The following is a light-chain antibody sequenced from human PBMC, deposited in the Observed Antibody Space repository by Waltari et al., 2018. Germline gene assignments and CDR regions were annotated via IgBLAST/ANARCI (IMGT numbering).Light chain of an antibody. CDR2: DTS. CDR3: QQYNNWPPLT. Sequence: IVMTQSPATLSVSPGERATLSCRASQSVSNNLAWYQQKPGQAPRLLIYDTSTRATGIPARFSGSGSGTEFTLTISSLQSEDFAVYYCQQYNNWPPLTFGGGTKVEIK. J-gene: IGKJ4*01. CDR1: QSVSNN. V-gene: IGKV3D-15*01.